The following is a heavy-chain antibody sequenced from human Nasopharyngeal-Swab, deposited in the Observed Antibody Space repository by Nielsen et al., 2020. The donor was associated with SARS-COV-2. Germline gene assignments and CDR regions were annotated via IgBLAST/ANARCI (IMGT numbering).Heavy chain of an antibody. CDR2: VSHSGTA. V-gene: IGHV4-34*01. CDR3: ARGGQDNALDV. Sequence: EPLKISCTNKGASFTGIFWNWVRQPPGKGLEWIGEVSHSGTATYNPSLTGRVTISLDTAWSQFSLRLSSLSDADTAVYFCARGGQDNALDVWDQGTKVAVSS. J-gene: IGHJ6*02. CDR1: GASFTGIF. D-gene: IGHD1-1*01.